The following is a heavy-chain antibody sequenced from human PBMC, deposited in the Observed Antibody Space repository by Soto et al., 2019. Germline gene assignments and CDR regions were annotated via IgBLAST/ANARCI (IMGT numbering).Heavy chain of an antibody. Sequence: QVQLVQSGAEVKKPGSSVKVSCKASGGTFSAYGMNWVRQAPGQGLEWMGSIIPLYGTTNYAQTFQGRVTITADESTSTVYMDLRSLRSEDTAIYYCARGPRATVTSLDPWGQGTLVTVSS. CDR3: ARGPRATVTSLDP. J-gene: IGHJ5*02. CDR1: GGTFSAYG. CDR2: IIPLYGTT. D-gene: IGHD4-17*01. V-gene: IGHV1-69*18.